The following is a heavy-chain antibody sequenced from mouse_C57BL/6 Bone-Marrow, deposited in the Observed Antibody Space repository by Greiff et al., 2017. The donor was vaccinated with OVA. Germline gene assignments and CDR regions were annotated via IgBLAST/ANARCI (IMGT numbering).Heavy chain of an antibody. CDR3: ARGGVNWDLEY. Sequence: EVKLLESGPGMVKPSQSLTLSCTVTGYSITSGYDWHWIRPFPGNHLEWLGYISYSGSTNYKPSLKSRISITLDTSKNHFFLKLNSVTTEDTATYYGARGGVNWDLEYGGRGTGLTVTS. CDR2: ISYSGST. CDR1: GYSITSGYD. V-gene: IGHV3-1*01. D-gene: IGHD4-1*01. J-gene: IGHJ2*03.